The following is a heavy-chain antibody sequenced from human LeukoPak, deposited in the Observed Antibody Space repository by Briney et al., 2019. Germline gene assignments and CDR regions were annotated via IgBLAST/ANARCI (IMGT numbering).Heavy chain of an antibody. D-gene: IGHD3-10*01. V-gene: IGHV4-39*01. Sequence: SEPLSLTCTVSGGSLSSRSDYWGWIRQPPGKVLEWIERNYNSGSTYCNPPLKSRVTISGATSKHQFPLKLSSVTAADTAVYSCARSAAGDFAYWGKGPLVTVSS. J-gene: IGHJ4*02. CDR2: NYNSGST. CDR3: ARSAAGDFAY. CDR1: GGSLSSRSDY.